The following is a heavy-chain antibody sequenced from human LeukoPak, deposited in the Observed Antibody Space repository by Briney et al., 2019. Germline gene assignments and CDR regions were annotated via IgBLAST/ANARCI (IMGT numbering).Heavy chain of an antibody. D-gene: IGHD3-16*01. CDR2: ISYDGSNK. J-gene: IGHJ3*02. Sequence: GGSLRLSCAASGFTFSSYAMHWVRQAPGKGLEWVAVISYDGSNKYYADSVKGRFTISRDNSKNTLYLQMNSLRAEDTAVYYCAREAIRGRAFDIWGQGTMVTVSS. CDR1: GFTFSSYA. CDR3: AREAIRGRAFDI. V-gene: IGHV3-30-3*01.